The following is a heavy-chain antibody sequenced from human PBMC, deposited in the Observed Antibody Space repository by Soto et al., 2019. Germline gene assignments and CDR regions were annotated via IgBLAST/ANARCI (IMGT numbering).Heavy chain of an antibody. CDR3: ATSLWFGTQPEI. CDR1: GGSFSNNC. Sequence: SETLSLTCAVYGGSFSNNCWTWFRQPPGKGLEWIGEISPSGTTKFIPSLKSRGTISVDTSRKQFFLKVTSVSAADTAVYYCATSLWFGTQPEIWGPGTLGTVSS. CDR2: ISPSGTT. J-gene: IGHJ4*02. D-gene: IGHD3-10*01. V-gene: IGHV4-34*01.